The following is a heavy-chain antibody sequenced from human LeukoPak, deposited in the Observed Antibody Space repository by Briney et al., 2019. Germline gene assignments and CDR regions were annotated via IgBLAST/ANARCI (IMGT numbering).Heavy chain of an antibody. CDR1: GGSFSGYY. CDR3: ARGDSATVTTKEKYYYYYMDV. D-gene: IGHD4-17*01. Sequence: SETLSLTCAVYGGSFSGYYWSWIRQPPGKGLEWIGEINHSGSTNYNPSLKSRVTISVDTSKNQFSLKLSSVTAADTAVYYCARGDSATVTTKEKYYYYYMDVWGKGTTVTISS. CDR2: INHSGST. V-gene: IGHV4-34*01. J-gene: IGHJ6*03.